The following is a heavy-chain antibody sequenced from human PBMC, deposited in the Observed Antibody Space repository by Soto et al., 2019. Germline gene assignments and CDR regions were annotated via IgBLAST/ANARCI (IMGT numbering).Heavy chain of an antibody. V-gene: IGHV4-59*08. CDR1: GGSISSYY. D-gene: IGHD4-17*01. Sequence: SETLSLTCTVSGGSISSYYWSWIRQPPGKGLEWIGYIYYSGSINYNPSLKSRVTISVDTSKNQFSLKLSSVTAADTAVYYCARHEPLHGDYDYWAQGTLVTVSS. J-gene: IGHJ4*02. CDR2: IYYSGSI. CDR3: ARHEPLHGDYDY.